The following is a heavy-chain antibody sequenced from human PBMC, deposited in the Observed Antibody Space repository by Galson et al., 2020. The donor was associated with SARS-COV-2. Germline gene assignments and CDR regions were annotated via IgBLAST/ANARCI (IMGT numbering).Heavy chain of an antibody. CDR1: GYTFTSYD. J-gene: IGHJ6*02. V-gene: IGHV1-8*01. CDR3: ARSRTTYYDVLSGCLPRYHYYNMDV. D-gene: IGHD3-3*01. Sequence: ASVTVSCQTSGYTFTSYDINWVRQATGQGLEWLGWMNPNSGNTGYAQKFQGRVTMTRNTSISTAYMELRSLRSEDTAIYYCARSRTTYYDVLSGCLPRYHYYNMDVWGQGTTVTVSS. CDR2: MNPNSGNT.